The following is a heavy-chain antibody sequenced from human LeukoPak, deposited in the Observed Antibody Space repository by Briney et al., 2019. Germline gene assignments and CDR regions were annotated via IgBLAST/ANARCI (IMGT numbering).Heavy chain of an antibody. V-gene: IGHV3-15*01. Sequence: PGGSLRLSCAASGFIFSNVWMSWVRQAPGKGLEWVGRIKSKTDGGTTDYAAPMKGRFSISRDDSKKTVYLQMNSLKTEDTAVYYCTTPDRGEPEGYWGQGTLVTVSS. CDR2: IKSKTDGGTT. J-gene: IGHJ4*02. D-gene: IGHD3-16*01. CDR3: TTPDRGEPEGY. CDR1: GFIFSNVW.